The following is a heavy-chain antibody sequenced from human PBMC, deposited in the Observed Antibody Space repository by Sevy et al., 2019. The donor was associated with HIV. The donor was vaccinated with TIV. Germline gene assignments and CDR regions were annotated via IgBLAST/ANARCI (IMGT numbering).Heavy chain of an antibody. CDR2: IKSKGSGGKR. D-gene: IGHD4-4*01. Sequence: GGSLRLSCVVSGLTFTDAWMAWVRQAPGKGLEWVGRIKSKGSGGKRDYAAPVKGRFTISRDDSKNTVYLQMNSLKTEDTAVYYCTWVTKVTEPLGVWGQGTAVTVSS. V-gene: IGHV3-15*01. CDR1: GLTFTDAW. J-gene: IGHJ6*02. CDR3: TWVTKVTEPLGV.